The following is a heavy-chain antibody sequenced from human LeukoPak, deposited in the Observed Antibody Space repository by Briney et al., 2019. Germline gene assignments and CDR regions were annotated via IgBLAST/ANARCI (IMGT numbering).Heavy chain of an antibody. J-gene: IGHJ4*02. D-gene: IGHD3-16*01. CDR1: GFTFSSYG. Sequence: GRSLRLSCAASGFTFSSYGMHWVRQAPGKGLEWVAVISYDGSNKYYADSVKGRFTISRDNSKNTLYLQMNSLRAEDTAVYYCAKGRSRVITFGGVVGYWGQGTLATVSS. V-gene: IGHV3-30*18. CDR3: AKGRSRVITFGGVVGY. CDR2: ISYDGSNK.